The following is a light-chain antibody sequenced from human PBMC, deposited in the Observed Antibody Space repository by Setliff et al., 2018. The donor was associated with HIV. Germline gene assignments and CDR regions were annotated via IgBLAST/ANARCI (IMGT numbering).Light chain of an antibody. CDR2: DVT. CDR1: ASDIGNYNY. CDR3: CSYGGTSTSLYV. J-gene: IGLJ1*01. V-gene: IGLV2-11*01. Sequence: QSALTQPRSVSESPGQSVTISCTGTASDIGNYNYVSWYQQHPDKVPKLIIYDVTKRPSGVPDRFSGSKSGNTASLTISGLQAEDEGDYYCCSYGGTSTSLYVFGTGTRSPS.